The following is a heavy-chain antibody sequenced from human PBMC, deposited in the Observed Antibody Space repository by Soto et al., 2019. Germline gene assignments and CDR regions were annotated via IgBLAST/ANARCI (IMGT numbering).Heavy chain of an antibody. CDR2: IIPILGIA. D-gene: IGHD3-10*01. CDR3: ARGHGSGSYLDWFDP. CDR1: GGTFSSYT. Sequence: QVQLVQSGAEVKKPGSSVKVSCKASGGTFSSYTISWVRQAPGQGLEWMGRIIPILGIANYAKKFQGRVTITADKATSTAYMELSSLRSEDTAVYYCARGHGSGSYLDWFDPWGQGTLVTVSS. V-gene: IGHV1-69*02. J-gene: IGHJ5*02.